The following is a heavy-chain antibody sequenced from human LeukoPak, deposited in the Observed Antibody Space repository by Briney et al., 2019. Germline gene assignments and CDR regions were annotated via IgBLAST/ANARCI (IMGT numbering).Heavy chain of an antibody. Sequence: SGGSLRLSCGASGFTVSSNHMNWVRQAPGKGLEWVSVIYSGGSTNYANSVKDRFTISRDNSKNTLYLQMNRLRAEDTAMYYCARGYNSAWFYLDYWGQGTLVTAS. V-gene: IGHV3-66*01. CDR1: GFTVSSNH. D-gene: IGHD6-19*01. J-gene: IGHJ4*02. CDR2: IYSGGST. CDR3: ARGYNSAWFYLDY.